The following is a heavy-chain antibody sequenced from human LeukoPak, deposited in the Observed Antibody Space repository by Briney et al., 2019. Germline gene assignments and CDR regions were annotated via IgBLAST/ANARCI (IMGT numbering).Heavy chain of an antibody. V-gene: IGHV3-66*01. J-gene: IGHJ4*02. CDR1: GFTVSNYY. Sequence: PGGSLRLSCAVSGFTVSNYYMNWVRQAPGKGLEWVSVIYRDGNTYYADSVKGRFTISRDNSKNTLSLQMNSLRAEDTAVYYCARNLPAADYWGQGTLLTVSS. CDR3: ARNLPAADY. CDR2: IYRDGNT. D-gene: IGHD2-2*01.